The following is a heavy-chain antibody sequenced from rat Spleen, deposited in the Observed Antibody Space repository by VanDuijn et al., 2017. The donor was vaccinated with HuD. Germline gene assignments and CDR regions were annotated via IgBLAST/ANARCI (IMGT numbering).Heavy chain of an antibody. CDR1: GFTFSNYY. V-gene: IGHV5-25*01. CDR3: ARGEYVYYGLSYFDY. CDR2: ISTGGGNT. Sequence: EVQLVESGGGLVQPGRSMKLSCAASGFTFSNYYMAWVRQAPTKGLEWVASISTGGGNTYYRDSVKGRFTISRDNAKSTLYLQMDSLRSEDTATYYCARGEYVYYGLSYFDYWGQGVMVTVSS. D-gene: IGHD1-6*01. J-gene: IGHJ2*01.